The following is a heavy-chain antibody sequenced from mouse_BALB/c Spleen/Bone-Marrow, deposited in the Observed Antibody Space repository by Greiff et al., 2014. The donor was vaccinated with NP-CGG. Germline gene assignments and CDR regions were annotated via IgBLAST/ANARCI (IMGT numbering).Heavy chain of an antibody. J-gene: IGHJ4*01. Sequence: VQLQESGPELVRPGVSVKISCKGSGYKFTDYAMHWVKQSHEKSLEWIGVISTYSGNTNYNPKFKGKATMTVDKSSSTAYLELARSTSEDSAIDDCARYCYGSSYYSIDDWGQGTSVTVSS. V-gene: IGHV1-67*01. CDR3: ARYCYGSSYYSIDD. D-gene: IGHD1-1*01. CDR1: GYKFTDYA. CDR2: ISTYSGNT.